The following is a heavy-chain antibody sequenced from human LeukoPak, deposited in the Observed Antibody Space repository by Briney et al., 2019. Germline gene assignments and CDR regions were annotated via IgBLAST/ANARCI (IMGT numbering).Heavy chain of an antibody. CDR2: ISSSSYI. CDR1: GFTFSSYE. CDR3: ARGLNWNYGWFDP. J-gene: IGHJ5*02. V-gene: IGHV3-21*01. D-gene: IGHD1-7*01. Sequence: GGSLRLSCAASGFTFSSYEMNWVRQAPGKGLEWVSCISSSSYIYYADSVKGRFTISRDNAKNSLYLQMNSLRAEDTAVYYCARGLNWNYGWFDPWGQGTLVTVSS.